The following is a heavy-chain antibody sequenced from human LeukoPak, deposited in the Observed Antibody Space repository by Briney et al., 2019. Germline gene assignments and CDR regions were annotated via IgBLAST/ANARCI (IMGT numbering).Heavy chain of an antibody. V-gene: IGHV4-4*07. CDR1: GGSISSYY. D-gene: IGHD3-22*01. CDR2: IYYSGST. J-gene: IGHJ4*02. CDR3: ARDSSGYYYVADY. Sequence: SETLSLTCTVSGGSISSYYWSWIRQPAGKGLEWIGRIYYSGSTYYNPSLKSRVTISVDTSKNQFSQKLSSVTAADTAVYYCARDSSGYYYVADYWGQGTLVTVSS.